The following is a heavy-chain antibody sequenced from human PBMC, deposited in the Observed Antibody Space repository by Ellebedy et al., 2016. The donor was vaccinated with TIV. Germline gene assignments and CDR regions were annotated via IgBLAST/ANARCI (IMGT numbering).Heavy chain of an antibody. CDR3: VKTEYTSMVY. D-gene: IGHD1-14*01. Sequence: GESLKISCSASGFTFRNYAMHWVRQAPGKGLEYVSAISSNGVTTYYADSVKGRFTISRDNSKNTLYLEVSSLRVEDTAVYYCVKTEYTSMVYWGQGTLVTVSS. J-gene: IGHJ4*02. CDR2: ISSNGVTT. CDR1: GFTFRNYA. V-gene: IGHV3-64D*06.